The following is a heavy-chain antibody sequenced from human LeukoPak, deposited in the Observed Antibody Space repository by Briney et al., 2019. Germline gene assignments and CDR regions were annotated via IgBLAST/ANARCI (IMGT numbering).Heavy chain of an antibody. V-gene: IGHV3-53*01. CDR2: IYSGGST. CDR3: IRERGFNYFDY. Sequence: PGGSLRLSCAASGFTVSSNYMSWVRQAPGKGLEWVSVIYSGGSTYYADSVEGRFTISRDNAKNILYLQMSSLRAEDTAVYYCIRERGFNYFDYWGQGTLVTVSS. CDR1: GFTVSSNY. J-gene: IGHJ4*02.